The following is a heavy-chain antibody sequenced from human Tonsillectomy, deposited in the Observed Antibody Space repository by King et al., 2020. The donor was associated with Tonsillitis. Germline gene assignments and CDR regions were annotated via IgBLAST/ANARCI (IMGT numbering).Heavy chain of an antibody. V-gene: IGHV3-21*01. CDR1: GFTFSSYS. CDR3: ARPYCGGGSCYQRNAAFHV. Sequence: QLVQSGGGLVKPGESLRLSCAASGFTFSSYSMNWVRQAPGKGLEWVSSINADSRYIYYADSLKGRFTITRDNSKNSLFLQMNSLRAEDAAVYYCARPYCGGGSCYQRNAAFHVWGQGTMVTVSS. CDR2: INADSRYI. J-gene: IGHJ3*01. D-gene: IGHD2-15*01.